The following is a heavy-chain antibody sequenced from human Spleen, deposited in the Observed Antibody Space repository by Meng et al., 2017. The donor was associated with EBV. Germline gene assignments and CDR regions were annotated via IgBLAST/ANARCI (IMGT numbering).Heavy chain of an antibody. V-gene: IGHV1-8*01. CDR3: ARDELYYGPFDS. CDR2: MNPNSGNT. J-gene: IGHJ4*02. Sequence: QVQLVQSGAEVKKSGASVNVSCKASGYTFTSYDINWVRQATGQGLEWMGWMNPNSGNTGYAQKFQGRVTMTRNTSISTAYMELSSLRSEGTAVYYCARDELYYGPFDSWGQGTMVTVSS. CDR1: GYTFTSYD. D-gene: IGHD3-10*01.